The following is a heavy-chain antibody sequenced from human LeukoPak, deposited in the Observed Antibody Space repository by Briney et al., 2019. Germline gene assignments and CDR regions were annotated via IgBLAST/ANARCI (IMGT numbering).Heavy chain of an antibody. CDR1: GFTLSGFW. CDR2: INSDGSEG. Sequence: PGGSLRLSCAVSGFTLSGFWMSWSRQVPGKGLEWVASINSDGSEGYYADVVKGRFTISRDNAKNTLYLQMNILRIEDTAVYYCARVKTGYSNHYYYYCMDVWGQGTTVTVSS. J-gene: IGHJ6*02. CDR3: ARVKTGYSNHYYYYCMDV. V-gene: IGHV3-7*01. D-gene: IGHD4-11*01.